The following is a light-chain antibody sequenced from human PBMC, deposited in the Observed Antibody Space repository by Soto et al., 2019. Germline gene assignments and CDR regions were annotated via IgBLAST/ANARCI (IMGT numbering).Light chain of an antibody. J-gene: IGKJ5*01. V-gene: IGKV3D-15*01. Sequence: EIVMTQSQTTLSVSPGPTSSLPCRASQSAGNFLAWYQQKPGQAPRIFIYYISTRATGIPARFSGSGSGTEFNLTINSLQSEDSAVYYCQQHNQWPITFGQGTRLEIK. CDR2: YIS. CDR1: QSAGNF. CDR3: QQHNQWPIT.